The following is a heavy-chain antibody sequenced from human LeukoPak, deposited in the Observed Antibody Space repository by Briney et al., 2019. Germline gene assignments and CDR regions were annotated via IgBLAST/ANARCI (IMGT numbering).Heavy chain of an antibody. D-gene: IGHD3-16*02. CDR3: AMLRLGELSLLANAYDI. CDR2: VHQTGSP. CDR1: GSSVNSDQY. Sequence: SETLSLTCDVSGSSVNSDQYWGWMRHSPGAGLEWIGSVHQTGSPYYNPSLGSRVSLSIDSTKNSFSLRLTSVTAADAAVYYCAMLRLGELSLLANAYDIWGQGTMVIVSS. J-gene: IGHJ3*02. V-gene: IGHV4-38-2*01.